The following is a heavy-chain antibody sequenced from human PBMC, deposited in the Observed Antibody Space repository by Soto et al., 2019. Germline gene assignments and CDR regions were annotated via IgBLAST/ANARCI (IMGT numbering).Heavy chain of an antibody. J-gene: IGHJ3*02. CDR3: TRSGDADYEQRDDAFDI. CDR2: MNSDGTST. Sequence: GGSLRLSCAASGFAFSNYWIHWVRQAPGKGLVWVSRMNSDGTSTSYADSVRGRFTISRDNAKNTLYLQMNSLRAEDTAVYYCTRSGDADYEQRDDAFDIWGQETMVTVSS. V-gene: IGHV3-74*01. D-gene: IGHD4-17*01. CDR1: GFAFSNYW.